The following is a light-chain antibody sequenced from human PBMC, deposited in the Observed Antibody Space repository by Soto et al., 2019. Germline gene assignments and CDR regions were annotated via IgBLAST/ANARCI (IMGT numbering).Light chain of an antibody. J-gene: IGLJ2*01. Sequence: QSVLTQPASVSGSPGQSITISCTGTSSDVGGYNYVSWYQQHPGKAPKLMIYDVSNRPSGVSNRFSGSKSGNTASLTISGLQAQDEAAYNCSSYTSSSVVFGGGTKVTVL. CDR2: DVS. CDR1: SSDVGGYNY. V-gene: IGLV2-14*01. CDR3: SSYTSSSVV.